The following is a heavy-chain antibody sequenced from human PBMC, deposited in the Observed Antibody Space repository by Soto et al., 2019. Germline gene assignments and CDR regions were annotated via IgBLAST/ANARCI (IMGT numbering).Heavy chain of an antibody. CDR2: INSDGSST. D-gene: IGHD2-2*01. CDR3: AREPAATPGGYYYYGMDV. J-gene: IGHJ6*02. V-gene: IGHV3-74*01. CDR1: GFTFSSYW. Sequence: EVQLVESGGGLVQPGGSLRLSCAASGFTFSSYWMHWVRQAPGKGLVWVSRINSDGSSTSYADSVKGRFTISRDNAKNTLYLQMNSLRAEDTAVYYCAREPAATPGGYYYYGMDVWGQGTTVTVSS.